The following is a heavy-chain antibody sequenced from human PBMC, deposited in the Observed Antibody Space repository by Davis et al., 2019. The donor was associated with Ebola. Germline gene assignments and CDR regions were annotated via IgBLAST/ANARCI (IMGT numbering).Heavy chain of an antibody. V-gene: IGHV3-30*03. Sequence: GESLKISCAASGFTFSSYGMHWVRQAPGKGLEWVAVISYDGSNKYYADSVKGRFTISRDNSKNTLYLQMNSLRVEDTAVYYCARDRARDIAIGIDYWGQGTLVTVSS. D-gene: IGHD5-12*01. CDR3: ARDRARDIAIGIDY. J-gene: IGHJ4*02. CDR2: ISYDGSNK. CDR1: GFTFSSYG.